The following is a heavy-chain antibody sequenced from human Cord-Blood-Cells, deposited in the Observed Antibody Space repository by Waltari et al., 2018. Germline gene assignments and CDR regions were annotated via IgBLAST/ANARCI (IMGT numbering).Heavy chain of an antibody. J-gene: IGHJ4*02. D-gene: IGHD3-3*01. Sequence: QVQLQQWGAGLLKPSETLSLTCAVYGGSFSGYYWSWIRHPPGKGLEWIGEINHSGSTNYNPSLKSRVTISVDTSKNQFSLKLSSVTAADTAVYYCARGPTIFGVVIMGFDYWGQGTLVTVSS. V-gene: IGHV4-34*01. CDR2: INHSGST. CDR3: ARGPTIFGVVIMGFDY. CDR1: GGSFSGYY.